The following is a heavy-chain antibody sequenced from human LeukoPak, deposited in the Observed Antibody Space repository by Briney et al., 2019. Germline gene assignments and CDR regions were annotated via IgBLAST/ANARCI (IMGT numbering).Heavy chain of an antibody. CDR1: GGSFSGYY. V-gene: IGHV4-34*01. D-gene: IGHD3-10*01. CDR2: INHSGST. Sequence: SETLSLTCAVYGGSFSGYYWSWIRQPPGKGLEWIGEINHSGSTNYNPSLKSRVTISVDPSKNQFSLKLSSVTATDTAVYYCARHRRWFGELSSPFDYWGQGTLVTVSS. J-gene: IGHJ4*02. CDR3: ARHRRWFGELSSPFDY.